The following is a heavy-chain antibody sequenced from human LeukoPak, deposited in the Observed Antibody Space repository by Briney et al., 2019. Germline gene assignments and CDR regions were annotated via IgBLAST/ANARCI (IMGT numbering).Heavy chain of an antibody. Sequence: WGSLRLSCAASGFTFSNHNMDWVRQAPGKGLEWISYISGRGEAIFYADSVQGRFTISRDNDKNSIYLRMNGLTAEDTAVYYCARTYGSGSLDYGGQGTLVTVSS. CDR2: ISGRGEAI. D-gene: IGHD2-15*01. V-gene: IGHV3-48*01. CDR3: ARTYGSGSLDY. CDR1: GFTFSNHN. J-gene: IGHJ4*02.